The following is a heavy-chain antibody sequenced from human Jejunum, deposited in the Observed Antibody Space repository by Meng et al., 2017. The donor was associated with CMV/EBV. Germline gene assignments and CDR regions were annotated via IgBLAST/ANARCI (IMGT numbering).Heavy chain of an antibody. CDR3: AYRRGGGSGWNWFGP. CDR2: IYWDDDK. V-gene: IGHV2-5*02. D-gene: IGHD6-19*01. J-gene: IGHJ5*02. CDR1: CFPLTTNGAG. Sequence: QIHLQESGPTLVKPTQTLTLTCSFSCFPLTTNGAGVGWIRRPPGKALEWLALIYWDDDKHYSPSLESRLSIMKDTSKNRVVLIMTDVDPVDTATYYCAYRRGGGSGWNWFGPWGQGILVTVSS.